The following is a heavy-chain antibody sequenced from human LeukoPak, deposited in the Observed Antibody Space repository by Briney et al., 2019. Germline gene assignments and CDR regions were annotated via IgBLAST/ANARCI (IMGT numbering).Heavy chain of an antibody. CDR3: AREYYYDSSALLEYFQH. CDR1: GYTFTGYY. V-gene: IGHV1-69*05. CDR2: IIPIFGTA. D-gene: IGHD3-22*01. Sequence: SVKVSCKASGYTFTGYYMHWVRQAPGQGLEWMGRIIPIFGTANYAQKFQGRVTITTDESTSTAYMELSSLRSEDTAVYYCAREYYYDSSALLEYFQHWGQGTLVTVSS. J-gene: IGHJ1*01.